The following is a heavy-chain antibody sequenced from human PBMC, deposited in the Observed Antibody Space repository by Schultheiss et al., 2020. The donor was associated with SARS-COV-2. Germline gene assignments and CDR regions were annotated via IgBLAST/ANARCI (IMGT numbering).Heavy chain of an antibody. Sequence: SQTLSLTCAVYGGSFSGYYWSWIRQPPGKGLEWIGYIYYSGSTNYNPSLKSRVTISVDTSKNQFSLKLSSVTAADTAVYYCALRYCSSTSCYSNHNWFDPWGQGTLVTVSS. CDR2: IYYSGST. CDR1: GGSFSGYY. D-gene: IGHD2-2*01. J-gene: IGHJ5*02. V-gene: IGHV4-59*12. CDR3: ALRYCSSTSCYSNHNWFDP.